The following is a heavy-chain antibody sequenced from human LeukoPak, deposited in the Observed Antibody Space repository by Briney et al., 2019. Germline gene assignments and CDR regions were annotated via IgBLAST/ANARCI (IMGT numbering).Heavy chain of an antibody. V-gene: IGHV4-61*02. CDR2: IYPSGST. Sequence: PSETLSLTCTVSGGSISSSSYYWGWIRQPAGNGLEWIGRIYPSGSTNYNPSLKSRVTMSGDTSKNQLSLKLSSVTAADTAVYYCARVDRSSGWNFDHWGQGTLVTVSS. CDR3: ARVDRSSGWNFDH. J-gene: IGHJ4*02. CDR1: GGSISSSSYY. D-gene: IGHD6-19*01.